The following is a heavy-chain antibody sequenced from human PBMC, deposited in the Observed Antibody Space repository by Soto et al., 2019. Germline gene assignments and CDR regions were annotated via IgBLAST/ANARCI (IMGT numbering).Heavy chain of an antibody. Sequence: PSETLSLTCTVSGGSISSGDYYWSWIRQPLGKGLEWIGYIYYSGSTYYNPSLKSRVTISVDTSKNQFSLKLSSVTAADTAVYYCARDRVITTTIIVNPQLFSYYGMGVWGQGTTVTVSS. D-gene: IGHD3-22*01. CDR2: IYYSGST. V-gene: IGHV4-30-4*01. CDR3: ARDRVITTTIIVNPQLFSYYGMGV. CDR1: GGSISSGDYY. J-gene: IGHJ6*02.